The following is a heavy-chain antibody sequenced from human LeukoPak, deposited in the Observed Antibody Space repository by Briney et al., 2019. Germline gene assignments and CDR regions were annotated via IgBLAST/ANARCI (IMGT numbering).Heavy chain of an antibody. J-gene: IGHJ5*02. CDR3: AKDPATRDGHGAWFDP. CDR1: GFTFDDYA. V-gene: IGHV3-43*02. D-gene: IGHD5-24*01. Sequence: GGSPRLSCAAPGFTFDDYAMHWVRQAPGKGLEWVSLISGNGGSTFYAASVKGRFTISRDNSKNSLYLQMNSLRTEDTALYYCAKDPATRDGHGAWFDPWGQGTLVTVSS. CDR2: ISGNGGST.